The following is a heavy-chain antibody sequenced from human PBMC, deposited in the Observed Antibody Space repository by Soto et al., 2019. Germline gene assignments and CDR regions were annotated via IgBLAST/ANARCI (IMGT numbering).Heavy chain of an antibody. J-gene: IGHJ4*02. V-gene: IGHV4-61*01. CDR2: IYYSGIT. D-gene: IGHD5-12*01. CDR3: ARTALGYSGYCFDY. CDR1: GFSVSSGSYY. Sequence: SETLSLTCTVSGFSVSSGSYYWSWIRQPPGKGLEWIGYIYYSGITIYNPSLKSRVTISVDTSKNQFSLKLSSVTAADTAVYYCARTALGYSGYCFDYWGQGTLVTVSS.